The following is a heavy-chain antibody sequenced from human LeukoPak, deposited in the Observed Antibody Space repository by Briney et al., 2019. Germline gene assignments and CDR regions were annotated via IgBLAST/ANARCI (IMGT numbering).Heavy chain of an antibody. J-gene: IGHJ6*02. V-gene: IGHV3-21*01. CDR2: ISDDGKYI. Sequence: PGGSLRLSCAASGFTFSRYSMNWVRQAPGKGLEWVSSISDDGKYIYYADSVKGRFTISRDNAKNSLYLQMNSLRAEDTAVYYCARAYQLNGMDVWGQGTRVTVSS. CDR3: ARAYQLNGMDV. D-gene: IGHD2-2*01. CDR1: GFTFSRYS.